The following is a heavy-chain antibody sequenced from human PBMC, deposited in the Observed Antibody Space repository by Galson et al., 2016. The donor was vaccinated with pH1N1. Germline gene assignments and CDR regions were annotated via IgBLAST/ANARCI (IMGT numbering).Heavy chain of an antibody. D-gene: IGHD6-13*01. Sequence: SVKASCKASGGIFRSYAINWVRQAPGQGLEWMGRIMAIFGTVNYAQKLQGRVTITADESTSTVYMEMSSLRSEDTAVYYCARCGSYSSCHGSFEYWGQGTLVTVSS. CDR1: GGIFRSYA. CDR2: IMAIFGTV. CDR3: ARCGSYSSCHGSFEY. J-gene: IGHJ4*02. V-gene: IGHV1-69*13.